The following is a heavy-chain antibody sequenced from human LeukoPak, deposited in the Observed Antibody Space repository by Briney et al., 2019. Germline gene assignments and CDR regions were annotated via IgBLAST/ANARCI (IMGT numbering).Heavy chain of an antibody. J-gene: IGHJ4*02. CDR2: INSDGSST. V-gene: IGHV3-74*01. Sequence: GGSLRLSCAASGSTFSSYWMHWVRQAPGKGLVWVPRINSDGSSTSYADSVKGRFTISRDNAKNTLYLQMNSLRAEDTAVYYCASLTSVGATTDFDYWGQGTLVTVSS. CDR3: ASLTSVGATTDFDY. D-gene: IGHD1-26*01. CDR1: GSTFSSYW.